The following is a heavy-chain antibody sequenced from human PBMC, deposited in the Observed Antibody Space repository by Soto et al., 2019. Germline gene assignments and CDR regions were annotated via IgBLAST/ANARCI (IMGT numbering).Heavy chain of an antibody. CDR2: IWYDGSNK. J-gene: IGHJ6*02. CDR3: ASHDDISMGYNGMDV. D-gene: IGHD3-9*01. V-gene: IGHV3-33*01. Sequence: QVQLVESGGGVVQPGRSLRLSCAASGFTFSSYGMHWVRQAPGKGLEWVAVIWYDGSNKYYADSVKGRFTISRDNSKNTLCLEMNSLSAEDTAVYYCASHDDISMGYNGMDVWGQGTTVTVSS. CDR1: GFTFSSYG.